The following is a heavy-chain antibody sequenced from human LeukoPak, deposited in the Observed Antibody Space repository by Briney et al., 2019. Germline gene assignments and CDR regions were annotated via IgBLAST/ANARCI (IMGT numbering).Heavy chain of an antibody. CDR3: AKGGNYYDFWSGYSNFDY. CDR1: GFTVSSSY. J-gene: IGHJ4*02. D-gene: IGHD3-3*01. Sequence: GGSLRLSCAASGFTVSSSYLNWVRQAPGKGLEWVSAISGSGGSTYYADSVKGRFTISRDNSKNTLYLQMNSLRAEDTAVYYCAKGGNYYDFWSGYSNFDYWGQGTLVTVSS. V-gene: IGHV3-23*01. CDR2: ISGSGGST.